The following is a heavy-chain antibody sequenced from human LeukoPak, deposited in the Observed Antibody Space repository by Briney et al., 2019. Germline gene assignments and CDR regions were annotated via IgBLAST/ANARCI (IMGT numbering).Heavy chain of an antibody. CDR2: INHSGST. CDR3: ARLDSSSWYTDFDY. Sequence: SETLSLTCAVYGGSFSGYYWSWIRQPPGKGLEWIGEINHSGSTNYNPSLKSRVTISVDTSKNQFSLKLSSVTAADTAVYYCARLDSSSWYTDFDYWGQGTLVTVSS. V-gene: IGHV4-34*01. D-gene: IGHD6-13*01. CDR1: GGSFSGYY. J-gene: IGHJ4*02.